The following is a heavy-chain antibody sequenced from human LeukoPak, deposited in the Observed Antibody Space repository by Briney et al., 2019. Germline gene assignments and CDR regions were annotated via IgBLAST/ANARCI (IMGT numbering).Heavy chain of an antibody. CDR1: GYTFTGYY. J-gene: IGHJ4*02. CDR3: ARELTRGGAVAGNDY. V-gene: IGHV1-2*04. CDR2: INPNSGGT. Sequence: GASVKVSCKASGYTFTGYYMHWVRQAPGQGLEWMGWINPNSGGTNYAQKFQGWVTMTRDTSISTAYMELSRLRSDDTAVYYCARELTRGGAVAGNDYWGQGTLVTVSS. D-gene: IGHD6-19*01.